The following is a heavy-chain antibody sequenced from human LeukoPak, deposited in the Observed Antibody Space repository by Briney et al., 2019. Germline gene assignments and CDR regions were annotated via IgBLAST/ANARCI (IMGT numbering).Heavy chain of an antibody. CDR2: ISVYNGST. V-gene: IGHV1-18*01. CDR1: GYTFTGYG. CDR3: ARYGDYRSTYSSRSDLEQYYFDY. J-gene: IGHJ4*02. D-gene: IGHD4-17*01. Sequence: RASVKVSCKASGYTFTGYGISWVRQAPGQGLEWMGWISVYNGSTNYAQILQGRLTMTTDTSTSTAYMELRSLRSDDTAVYYCARYGDYRSTYSSRSDLEQYYFDYWAREPWSPSPQ.